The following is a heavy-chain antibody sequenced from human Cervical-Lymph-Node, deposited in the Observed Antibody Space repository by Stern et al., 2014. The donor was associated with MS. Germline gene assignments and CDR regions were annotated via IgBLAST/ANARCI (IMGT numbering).Heavy chain of an antibody. CDR1: GGSISSGGYY. CDR2: IYYRGST. CDR3: ARDLRYYYDSSGYYYRWFDP. D-gene: IGHD3-22*01. Sequence: DQLVESVPGLVKPSQTLSLTCTVSGGSISSGGYYWSWIRQHPGKGLAWIGHIYYRGSTYYTPYLKSRVTISVDTSKNQFSLKLSSVTAADTAVYYCARDLRYYYDSSGYYYRWFDPWGQGTLVTVSS. V-gene: IGHV4-31*03. J-gene: IGHJ5*02.